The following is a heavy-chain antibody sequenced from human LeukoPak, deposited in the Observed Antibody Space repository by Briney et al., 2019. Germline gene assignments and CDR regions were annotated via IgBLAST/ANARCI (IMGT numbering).Heavy chain of an antibody. CDR1: GFTFSDHY. D-gene: IGHD6-13*01. Sequence: GGSLRLSCAGSGFTFSDHYMSWLRQAPGKGLEWVSYISSSGDTIYYAHSVKGRFPISRDNAKNSLYLQMNSLRAEDTAVYYCARGSQQPYYWGQGTLVTVSS. V-gene: IGHV3-11*01. CDR2: ISSSGDTI. J-gene: IGHJ4*02. CDR3: ARGSQQPYY.